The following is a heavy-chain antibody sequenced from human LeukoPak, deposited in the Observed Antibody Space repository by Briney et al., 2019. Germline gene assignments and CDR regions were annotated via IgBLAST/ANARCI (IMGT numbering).Heavy chain of an antibody. J-gene: IGHJ4*02. Sequence: PGRSLRLSCAASGFTFSSYAMHWVRQAPGKGLEWVAVISHDGSNKYYADSVKGRFTISRDNSKNTLYLQMNSLRAEDTAVYYCARAVAGTFDYWGQGTLVTVSS. CDR2: ISHDGSNK. D-gene: IGHD6-19*01. CDR1: GFTFSSYA. CDR3: ARAVAGTFDY. V-gene: IGHV3-30*04.